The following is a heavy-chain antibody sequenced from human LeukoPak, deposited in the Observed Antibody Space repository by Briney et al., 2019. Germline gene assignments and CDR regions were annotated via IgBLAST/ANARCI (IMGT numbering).Heavy chain of an antibody. CDR1: GFTFDDYA. Sequence: PGGSLRLSCAASGFTFDDYAMHWVRQAPGKGLEWVSLISWDGGSTYYADSVKGRFTISRDNSKNSLYLQMNSLRAEDTALYYCAKDHLRGYSGYEIGYMDVWGKGTTVTVSS. V-gene: IGHV3-43D*03. CDR3: AKDHLRGYSGYEIGYMDV. CDR2: ISWDGGST. J-gene: IGHJ6*03. D-gene: IGHD5-12*01.